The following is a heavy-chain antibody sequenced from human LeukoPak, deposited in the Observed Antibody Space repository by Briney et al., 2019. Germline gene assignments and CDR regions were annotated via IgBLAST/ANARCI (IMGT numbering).Heavy chain of an antibody. V-gene: IGHV1-2*02. J-gene: IGHJ4*02. D-gene: IGHD3-22*01. CDR1: GYTFAGYY. Sequence: ASVKVSCKASGYTFAGYYMHWVRQAPGQGLEWMGWINPNSGGTNYAQKFQGRVTMTRDTSISTAYMELSRLRSDDTAVYYCARDRAYYDSSGCFDYWGQGTLVTVSS. CDR3: ARDRAYYDSSGCFDY. CDR2: INPNSGGT.